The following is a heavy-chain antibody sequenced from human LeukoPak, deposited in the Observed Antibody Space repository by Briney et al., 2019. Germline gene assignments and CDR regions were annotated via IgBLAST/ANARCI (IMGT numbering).Heavy chain of an antibody. CDR1: GYTFTSYY. J-gene: IGHJ4*02. CDR3: ARDGYNVYDFDY. D-gene: IGHD5-24*01. CDR2: INPRVGST. V-gene: IGHV1-46*01. Sequence: ASVKVSCKASGYTFTSYYMHWVRQAPGQGLEWMGIINPRVGSTSYAQKFQGRVTMTRDTSTSTVYMELNSLISEDTAVYYCARDGYNVYDFDYWGQGTLVTVAS.